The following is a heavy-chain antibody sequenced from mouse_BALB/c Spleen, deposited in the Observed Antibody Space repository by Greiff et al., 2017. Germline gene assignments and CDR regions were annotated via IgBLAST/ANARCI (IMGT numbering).Heavy chain of an antibody. CDR3: ARGGLRSYFDY. V-gene: IGHV5-17*02. Sequence: EVQGVESGGGLVQPGGSRKLSCAASGFTFSSFGMHWVRQAPEKGLEWVAYISSGSSTIYYADTVKGRFTISRDNPKNTLFLQMTSLRSEDTAMYYCARGGLRSYFDYWGQGTTLTVSS. CDR2: ISSGSSTI. CDR1: GFTFSSFG. D-gene: IGHD2-4*01. J-gene: IGHJ2*01.